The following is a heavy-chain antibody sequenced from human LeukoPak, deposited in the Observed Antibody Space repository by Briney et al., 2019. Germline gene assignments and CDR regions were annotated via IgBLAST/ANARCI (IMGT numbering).Heavy chain of an antibody. CDR3: AGPDSGSSSGWFGDAFDI. Sequence: SETLSLTCTVSGGSISSYYWSWIRQPPGKGLEWSGYIYYSGSTNYNPSLKSRVTISVDTSKNQFSLKLSSVTAADTAVYYCAGPDSGSSSGWFGDAFDIWGQGTMVTVSS. V-gene: IGHV4-59*08. CDR2: IYYSGST. D-gene: IGHD6-19*01. CDR1: GGSISSYY. J-gene: IGHJ3*02.